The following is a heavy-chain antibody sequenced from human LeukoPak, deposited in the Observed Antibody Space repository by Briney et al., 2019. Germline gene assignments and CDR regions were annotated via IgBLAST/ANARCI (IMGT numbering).Heavy chain of an antibody. J-gene: IGHJ5*02. V-gene: IGHV3-20*04. D-gene: IGHD6-19*01. CDR1: GFTFDDYG. Sequence: GGSLRLSCAASGFTFDDYGMSWVRQAPGKGLEWVSGINWNGGSTGYADSVKGRFTISRDNAKNSLYLQMNSLRAEDTALYYCAREGRSSGWYLNWFDPWGQGTLVTVSS. CDR3: AREGRSSGWYLNWFDP. CDR2: INWNGGST.